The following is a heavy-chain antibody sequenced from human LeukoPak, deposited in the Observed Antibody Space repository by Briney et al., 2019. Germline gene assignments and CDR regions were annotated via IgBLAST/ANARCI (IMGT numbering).Heavy chain of an antibody. Sequence: GASVKVSCKASGYRFTGYYIHWVRQAPGQGLEWMGWINPNSGGTNYAQKFQGRVTMTRDTSISTAYMELSRLRSDDTAVYYCARDIWFGDSDYWGQGTLVTVSS. CDR1: GYRFTGYY. CDR2: INPNSGGT. CDR3: ARDIWFGDSDY. V-gene: IGHV1-2*02. J-gene: IGHJ4*02. D-gene: IGHD3-10*01.